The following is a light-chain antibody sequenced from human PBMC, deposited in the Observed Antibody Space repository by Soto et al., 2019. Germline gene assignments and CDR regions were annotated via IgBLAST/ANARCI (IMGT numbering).Light chain of an antibody. CDR3: QQRKNWPPLT. CDR1: QSVSSY. Sequence: EIVLTQSPATLSLSPGERATLSCRASQSVSSYLAWYHQKPGQAPRLLMYAASNRATGIPARFSGSGSGTDFTLTISSLEPEDFAVYYCQQRKNWPPLTFGGGTKVEIK. J-gene: IGKJ4*01. CDR2: AAS. V-gene: IGKV3-11*01.